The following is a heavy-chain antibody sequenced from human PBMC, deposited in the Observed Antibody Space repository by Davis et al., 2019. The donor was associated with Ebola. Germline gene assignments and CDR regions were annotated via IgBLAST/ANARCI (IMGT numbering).Heavy chain of an antibody. CDR1: GRSFSGYY. CDR3: ARFPVVYYYYYGMHV. V-gene: IGHV4-34*01. CDR2: INHSGST. Sequence: SETLSLTCAVYGRSFSGYYWSWIRQPPGKGLEWIGEINHSGSTNYNPSLKSRVNISVDTSKNQFSLKLSSMTAADTAVYYCARFPVVYYYYYGMHVWGQGTTVTVSS. J-gene: IGHJ6*02.